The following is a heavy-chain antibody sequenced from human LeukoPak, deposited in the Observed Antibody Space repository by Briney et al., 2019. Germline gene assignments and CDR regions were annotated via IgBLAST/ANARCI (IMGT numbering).Heavy chain of an antibody. CDR2: IYSGGST. CDR1: GFTVSSNY. V-gene: IGHV3-66*01. J-gene: IGHJ6*02. D-gene: IGHD3/OR15-3a*01. Sequence: QPGGSLRLSCAASGFTVSSNYMSWVRQAPGKGLEWVSVIYSGGSTYYADSVKGRFTISGDKSKNTLYLQMNSLRAEDTAVYYCARDWTMIARYGMDVWGQGTTVTVSS. CDR3: ARDWTMIARYGMDV.